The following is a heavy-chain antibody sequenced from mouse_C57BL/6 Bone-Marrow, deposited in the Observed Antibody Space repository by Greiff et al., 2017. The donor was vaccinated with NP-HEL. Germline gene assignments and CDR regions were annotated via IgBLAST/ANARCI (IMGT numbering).Heavy chain of an antibody. D-gene: IGHD1-1*01. CDR1: GFTFSSYA. CDR3: ARDRAYYYSTLAY. CDR2: ISDGGSYT. Sequence: EVQGVESGGGLVKPGGSLKLSCAASGFTFSSYAMSWVRQTPEKRLEWVATISDGGSYTYYPDNVKGRFTISRDNAKNNLYLQMSHLKSEDTAMFDCARDRAYYYSTLAYRGQGTTLTVSS. J-gene: IGHJ2*01. V-gene: IGHV5-4*01.